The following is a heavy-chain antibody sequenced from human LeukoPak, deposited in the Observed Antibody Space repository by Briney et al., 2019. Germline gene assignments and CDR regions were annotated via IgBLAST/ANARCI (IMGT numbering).Heavy chain of an antibody. J-gene: IGHJ5*02. Sequence: ASVKVSCKASGYTFTSYGISWVRQAPGQGLEWMGWISAYNGNTNYAQKLQGRVTMTTDTSTSTAYMELRSLRSDDTAVYYCARHRGYYYDSSGMNHWGQGTLVTVSP. CDR2: ISAYNGNT. CDR1: GYTFTSYG. D-gene: IGHD3-22*01. V-gene: IGHV1-18*01. CDR3: ARHRGYYYDSSGMNH.